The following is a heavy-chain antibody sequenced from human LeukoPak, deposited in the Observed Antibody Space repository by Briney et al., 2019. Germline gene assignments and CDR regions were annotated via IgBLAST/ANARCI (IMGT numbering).Heavy chain of an antibody. CDR2: MYYRGST. D-gene: IGHD1-1*01. V-gene: IGHV4-39*07. J-gene: IGHJ6*02. CDR1: GGSINSSSYH. Sequence: SETLSLTCTVSGGSINSSSYHWGWLPQPPGKGLEWIGNMYYRGSTYYNPSLKSRVTISVDTSKNQFSLKLSSVTAADTAVYYCARDAGHQLSRRNYYAMDVWGQGTTVTVSS. CDR3: ARDAGHQLSRRNYYAMDV.